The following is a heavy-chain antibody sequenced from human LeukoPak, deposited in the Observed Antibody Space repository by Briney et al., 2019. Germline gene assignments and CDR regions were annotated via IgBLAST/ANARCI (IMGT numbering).Heavy chain of an antibody. V-gene: IGHV6-1*01. Sequence: SQTLSLTCVVSGDSVSSNTASCNWIRHSPSRGLEWLGRTYYRSKWYHDSAESVKSRLPINPDTSRNHFSLQLHSVTPEDTAVYYCARGASGWHVSVFDPWGQGTLVTVSS. CDR3: ARGASGWHVSVFDP. CDR1: GDSVSSNTAS. CDR2: TYYRSKWYH. J-gene: IGHJ5*02. D-gene: IGHD6-25*01.